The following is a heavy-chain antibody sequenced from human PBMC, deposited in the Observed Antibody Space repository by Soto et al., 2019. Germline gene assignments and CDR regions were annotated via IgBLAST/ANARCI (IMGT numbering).Heavy chain of an antibody. V-gene: IGHV3-23*01. D-gene: IGHD2-15*01. CDR3: AKDGYCSGGSCYSRRYYYYGMDV. CDR1: GFTFSSYA. CDR2: ISGSGGST. Sequence: GGSLRLSCAASGFTFSSYAMSWVRQAPGKGLEWVSAISGSGGSTYYADSVKGRFTISRDNSKNTLYLQMNSLRAEDTAVYYCAKDGYCSGGSCYSRRYYYYGMDVWGQGTTVTVSS. J-gene: IGHJ6*02.